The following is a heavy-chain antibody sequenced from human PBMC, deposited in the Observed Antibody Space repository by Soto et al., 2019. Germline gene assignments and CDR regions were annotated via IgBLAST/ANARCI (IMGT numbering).Heavy chain of an antibody. J-gene: IGHJ4*02. Sequence: QVQLQESGPGLVKPSQTLSLTCTVSGGSISSGDYYWSWIRQPPWKGLEWIGYIYYSGSTYYNPSLKSRVTISVDTSKSQFSLKLSSVTAADTSVYYCARGETYYYGSGGRLVDYWGQGTLVTVSS. V-gene: IGHV4-30-4*01. CDR3: ARGETYYYGSGGRLVDY. CDR2: IYYSGST. CDR1: GGSISSGDYY. D-gene: IGHD3-10*01.